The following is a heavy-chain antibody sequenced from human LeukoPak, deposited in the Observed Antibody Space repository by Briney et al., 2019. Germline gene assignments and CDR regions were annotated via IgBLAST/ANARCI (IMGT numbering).Heavy chain of an antibody. CDR1: GGTFSSDT. D-gene: IGHD2-2*01. V-gene: IGHV1-69*02. CDR3: ASERAYCSSTSCPSI. J-gene: IGHJ3*02. Sequence: SVKVSCKAAGGTFSSDTISWVRQAPGQGLEWMGRIIPILGIANYAQKFQGRVTITADKSTSTAYMELSSLRSEDTAVYYCASERAYCSSTSCPSIWGQGTMVTVSS. CDR2: IIPILGIA.